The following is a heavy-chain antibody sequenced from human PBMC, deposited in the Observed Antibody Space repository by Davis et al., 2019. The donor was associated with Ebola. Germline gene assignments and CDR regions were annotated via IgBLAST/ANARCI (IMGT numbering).Heavy chain of an antibody. CDR1: GYTFTSYG. CDR3: ARDGGRYFDWFPYYYGMDV. Sequence: ASVKVSCKASGYTFTSYGISWVRQAPGQGLEWMGWISAYNGNTNYAQKLQGRVTITRDTSASTAYMELSSLRSEDTAVYYCARDGGRYFDWFPYYYGMDVWGQGTTVTVSS. V-gene: IGHV1-18*01. D-gene: IGHD3-9*01. J-gene: IGHJ6*02. CDR2: ISAYNGNT.